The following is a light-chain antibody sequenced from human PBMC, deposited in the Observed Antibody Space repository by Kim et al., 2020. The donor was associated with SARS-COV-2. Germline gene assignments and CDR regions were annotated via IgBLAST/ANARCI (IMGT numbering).Light chain of an antibody. CDR2: GAS. Sequence: IVLTQSPGTLSLSPGERATLSCRASQSVSSSYLAWYQQKPGQAPRLLIYGASSRATGIPDRFSGSGSGTDFTLTISRLEPEDFAVYYCQHYRTSPYTFGQGTKLEI. CDR1: QSVSSSY. CDR3: QHYRTSPYT. J-gene: IGKJ2*01. V-gene: IGKV3-20*01.